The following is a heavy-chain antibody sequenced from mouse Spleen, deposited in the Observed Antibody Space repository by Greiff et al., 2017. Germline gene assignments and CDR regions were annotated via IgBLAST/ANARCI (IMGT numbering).Heavy chain of an antibody. D-gene: IGHD1-1*01. Sequence: QVQLQQPGAELVMPGASVKLSCKASGYTFTSYWMHWVKQRPGQGLEWIGEIDPSNGYTKYNQKLKGKATLTVDKSSSTAYMQLSSLTSEDSAVYYCATYGSSYGFAYWGQGTLGTVSA. CDR3: ATYGSSYGFAY. CDR1: GYTFTSYW. V-gene: IGHV1-69*01. J-gene: IGHJ3*01. CDR2: IDPSNGYT.